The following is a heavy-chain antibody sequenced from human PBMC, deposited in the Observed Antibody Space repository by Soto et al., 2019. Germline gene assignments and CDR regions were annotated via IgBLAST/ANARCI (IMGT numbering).Heavy chain of an antibody. CDR2: VNPSGGSA. CDR1: GYIFTAYS. V-gene: IGHV1-46*01. CDR3: AREENCRGGTCYSEYFHH. Sequence: ASVKVSCKTSGYIFTAYSMHWVRQAPGQGLEWKGVVNPSGGSAHYAQSFEGRVTLTRDTSTSTFYMELSSLRSEDTAVYYCAREENCRGGTCYSEYFHHWGQGTLVTVSS. D-gene: IGHD2-15*01. J-gene: IGHJ1*01.